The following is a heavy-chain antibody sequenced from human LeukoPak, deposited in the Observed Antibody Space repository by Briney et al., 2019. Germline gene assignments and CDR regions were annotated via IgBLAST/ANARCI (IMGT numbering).Heavy chain of an antibody. CDR3: ARDQCSGGSYYADY. Sequence: GGSLRLSCAASGFTFSDYYMGWIRQAPGKGLEWVSYISSSGSTIYYADSVKGRFTISRDNAKNSLYLQMNSLRAEDTAVYYCARDQCSGGSYYADYWGQGTLVTVSS. CDR1: GFTFSDYY. J-gene: IGHJ4*02. V-gene: IGHV3-11*04. D-gene: IGHD2-15*01. CDR2: ISSSGSTI.